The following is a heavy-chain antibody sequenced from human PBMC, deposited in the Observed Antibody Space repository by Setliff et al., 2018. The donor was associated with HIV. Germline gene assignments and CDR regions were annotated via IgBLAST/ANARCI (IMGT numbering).Heavy chain of an antibody. CDR1: GYAFTSYG. V-gene: IGHV1-46*01. CDR3: ARGKQMSRRSDAFDI. J-gene: IGHJ3*02. Sequence: ASVKVSCKASGYAFTSYGISWVRQAPGQGLEWMEVIDPTDGSTSFTQKFQGRVTVTRDTSTSTVYMELSGLKSEDTAMYYCARGKQMSRRSDAFDIWGQGTKVTVSS. CDR2: IDPTDGST. D-gene: IGHD6-6*01.